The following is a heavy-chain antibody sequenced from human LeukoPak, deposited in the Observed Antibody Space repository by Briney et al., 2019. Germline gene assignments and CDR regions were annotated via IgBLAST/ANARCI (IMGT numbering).Heavy chain of an antibody. J-gene: IGHJ4*02. CDR2: ISYDGSNK. CDR1: GFTFSSYA. Sequence: QPGRSLRLSCAASGFTFSSYAMHWVRQAPGKGLEWVAVISYDGSNKYYADSVKGRFTIYRDNSKNTLYLQMNSLRAEDTAVYYCARDPGDGYNYYYFDYWGQGTLVTVSS. CDR3: ARDPGDGYNYYYFDY. D-gene: IGHD5-24*01. V-gene: IGHV3-30-3*01.